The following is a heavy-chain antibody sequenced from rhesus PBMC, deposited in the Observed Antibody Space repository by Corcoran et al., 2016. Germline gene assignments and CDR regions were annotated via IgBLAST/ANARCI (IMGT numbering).Heavy chain of an antibody. D-gene: IGHD5-24*01. CDR1: GDSIRSHY. CDR3: ARDGYSLFDY. V-gene: IGHV4S10*01. Sequence: QLQLQESGPGLVKPSETLSVTCAVSGDSIRSHYWTRIRQPPGKGLEWIGYIYGSTTNTNYNPSLKSRVTISKDTSKNQFSLRLSSVTAADTAVYYCARDGYSLFDYWGQGVLVTVSS. J-gene: IGHJ4*01. CDR2: IYGSTTNT.